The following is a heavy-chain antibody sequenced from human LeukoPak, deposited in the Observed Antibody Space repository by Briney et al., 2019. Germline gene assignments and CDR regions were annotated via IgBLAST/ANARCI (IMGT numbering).Heavy chain of an antibody. J-gene: IGHJ4*02. CDR1: GYTFTGYY. CDR2: INPNSGGT. CDR3: ARSHSNYFDH. V-gene: IGHV1-2*02. Sequence: GASVKVSCKASGYTFTGYYMHWVRQAPGQGLEWMGWINPNSGGTNYAQMFQDRVTMTRDTSISTASMELMNLTSDDTAVYYCARSHSNYFDHWGQGALVTVSS.